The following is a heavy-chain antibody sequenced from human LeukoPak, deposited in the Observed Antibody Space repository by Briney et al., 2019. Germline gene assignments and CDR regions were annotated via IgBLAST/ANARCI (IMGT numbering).Heavy chain of an antibody. D-gene: IGHD1-1*01. CDR2: IYYSGST. Sequence: SETLSLTCTVSGGSISSYYWSWIRQPPGKGLEWIGYIYYSGSTNYNPSLKSRVTISVDTSKNQFSLKLSSVTAADTAVYYCARVNGLYYYGMDVWGQGTTVTVSS. J-gene: IGHJ6*02. CDR3: ARVNGLYYYGMDV. V-gene: IGHV4-59*01. CDR1: GGSISSYY.